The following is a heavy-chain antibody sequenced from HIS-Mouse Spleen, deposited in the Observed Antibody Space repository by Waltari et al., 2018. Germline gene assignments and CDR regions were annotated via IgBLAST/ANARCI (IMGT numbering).Heavy chain of an antibody. CDR2: ISYDGSNK. CDR1: GFTFSSYG. J-gene: IGHJ4*02. CDR3: AKDKHHAFDY. Sequence: VQVVESGGSLVQPGGSLRLSCAASGFTFSSYGMHWVRQAPGKGLEWVAVISYDGSNKYYADSVKGRFTISRDNSKNTLYLQMNSLRAEDTAVYYCAKDKHHAFDYWGQGTLVTVSS. V-gene: IGHV3-30*18.